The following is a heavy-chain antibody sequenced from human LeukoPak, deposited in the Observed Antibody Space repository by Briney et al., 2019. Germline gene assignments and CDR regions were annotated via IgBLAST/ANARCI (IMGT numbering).Heavy chain of an antibody. D-gene: IGHD5-18*01. J-gene: IGHJ4*02. CDR3: ARARGYSYIVDY. CDR1: GGSISSGGYS. CDR2: IYHSGST. V-gene: IGHV4-30-2*01. Sequence: TSETLSLTCAVSGGSISSGGYSWSWIRQPPGKGLEWIGYIYHSGSTYYNPSLKSRVTISVDRSKNQFSLKLSSVTAADTAVYYCARARGYSYIVDYWGQGTLVTVSS.